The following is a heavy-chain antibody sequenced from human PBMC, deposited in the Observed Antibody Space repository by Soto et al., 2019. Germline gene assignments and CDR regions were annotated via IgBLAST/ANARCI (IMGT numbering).Heavy chain of an antibody. CDR1: GFTFSSYA. V-gene: IGHV3-23*01. CDR3: ANLGEGGIAAAGTLDAFDI. J-gene: IGHJ3*02. D-gene: IGHD6-13*01. Sequence: CAASGFTFSSYAMSWVRQAPGKGLEWVSAISGSGGSTYYADSVKGRFTISRDNSKNTLYLQMNSLRAEDTAVYYCANLGEGGIAAAGTLDAFDIWGQGTMVTVSS. CDR2: ISGSGGST.